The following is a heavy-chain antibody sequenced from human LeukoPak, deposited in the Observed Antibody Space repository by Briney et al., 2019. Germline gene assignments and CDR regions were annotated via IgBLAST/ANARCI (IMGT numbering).Heavy chain of an antibody. CDR1: GFTFDDYA. Sequence: GGSLRLSCAASGFTFDDYAMHWVRQAPGKGLEWVSGISWNSGSIGCADSVKGRFTISRDNSKNTLYLQMNSLRAEDTAVYYCARDNGDYDYWGQGTLVTVSS. J-gene: IGHJ4*02. CDR3: ARDNGDYDY. CDR2: ISWNSGSI. V-gene: IGHV3-9*01. D-gene: IGHD4-17*01.